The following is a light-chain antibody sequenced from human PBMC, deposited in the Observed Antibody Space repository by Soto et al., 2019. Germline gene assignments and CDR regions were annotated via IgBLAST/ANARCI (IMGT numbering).Light chain of an antibody. J-gene: IGKJ1*01. Sequence: DIQMTQSPATLSAYVGDRVTITCRASQSISTWLAWYQQKPGKAPKLLIHKASSLESGVPSRFSGSGSGTEFTLIISSLQPDDFATYYCQQYNTYSPWTFGQGTKVDIK. CDR2: KAS. CDR1: QSISTW. CDR3: QQYNTYSPWT. V-gene: IGKV1-5*03.